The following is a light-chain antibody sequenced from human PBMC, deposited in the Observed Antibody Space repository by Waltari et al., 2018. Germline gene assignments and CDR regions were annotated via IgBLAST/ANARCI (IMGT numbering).Light chain of an antibody. CDR2: DAS. V-gene: IGKV1-5*01. Sequence: DIQMTQSPSTLSASVGDRVNIPCRASQTIDNYLAWYQQKPGEAPKVMIYDASTLETGGASRFSGSGFGTDFSLTISSLQPDDFATYWCQQYNIYSPQAFGQGTKVEVK. CDR1: QTIDNY. CDR3: QQYNIYSPQA. J-gene: IGKJ1*01.